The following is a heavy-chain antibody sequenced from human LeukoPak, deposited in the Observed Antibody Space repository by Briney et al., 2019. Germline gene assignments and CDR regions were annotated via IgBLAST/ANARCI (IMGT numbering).Heavy chain of an antibody. J-gene: IGHJ4*02. CDR2: IYNSGST. V-gene: IGHV4-59*01. Sequence: SETLSLTCTVSGGSISNYYWSWIRQPPRKGLEWIGYIYNSGSTNYNPSLKSRVTISVDTSKNQLSLNLRSVTAADTAAYYCARVGTSGSSVAYDYWGQGTLVTVSS. CDR1: GGSISNYY. D-gene: IGHD3-10*01. CDR3: ARVGTSGSSVAYDY.